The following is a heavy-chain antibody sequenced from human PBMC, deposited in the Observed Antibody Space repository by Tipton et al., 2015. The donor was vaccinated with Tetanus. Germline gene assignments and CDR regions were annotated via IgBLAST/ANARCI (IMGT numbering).Heavy chain of an antibody. V-gene: IGHV4-59*01. CDR3: ARADCSSTSCYTIWYFDL. CDR1: GGSISSYY. CDR2: IYYSGST. Sequence: TLSLTCTVSGGSISSYYWSWIRQPPGKGLEWIGYIYYSGSTNYNPSLKSRVTISVDTSKNQFSLKLSSVTAADTAVYYCARADCSSTSCYTIWYFDLWGRGTLVTVSS. J-gene: IGHJ2*01. D-gene: IGHD2-2*02.